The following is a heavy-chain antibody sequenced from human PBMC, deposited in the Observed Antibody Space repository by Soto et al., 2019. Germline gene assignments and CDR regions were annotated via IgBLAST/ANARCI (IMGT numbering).Heavy chain of an antibody. D-gene: IGHD3-22*01. Sequence: KTWETLSLSCAASGVSISSYYLGWVRQSPGKELEWIAYVCYTASTIYYPSPKSRVTISVDRSKNQFSLKLTSANAADTAVYYCARGLTVRNVGDDSSDDFYSLDYWGQGTMGTVSS. J-gene: IGHJ4*02. CDR2: VCYTAST. CDR1: GVSISSYY. CDR3: ARGLTVRNVGDDSSDDFYSLDY. V-gene: IGHV4-59*01.